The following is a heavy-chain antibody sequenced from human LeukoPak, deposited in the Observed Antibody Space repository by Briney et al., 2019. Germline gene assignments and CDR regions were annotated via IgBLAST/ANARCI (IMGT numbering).Heavy chain of an antibody. Sequence: SETLSLTCTVSGGSISSYYGSGIRQPPGKGLEWIGYIFYSGNTNYNPSLKSRVTISVDTSKNQFSLKLSSVTAADTAVYYCARAHSGTSLVEYWGQGTLVTVSS. CDR3: ARAHSGTSLVEY. CDR2: IFYSGNT. J-gene: IGHJ4*02. CDR1: GGSISSYY. D-gene: IGHD1-26*01. V-gene: IGHV4-59*13.